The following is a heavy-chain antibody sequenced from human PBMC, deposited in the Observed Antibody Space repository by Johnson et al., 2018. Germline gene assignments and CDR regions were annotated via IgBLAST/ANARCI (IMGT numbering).Heavy chain of an antibody. V-gene: IGHV3-23*04. Sequence: VQLGQAGGGLVEPGGSLRLSCAASGFTFSSYAMSWVRQAPGKGLEWVSAISGSGGSTYYADSVKGRFTISRDNSKNTLYLQMNSLSAEDTAVYYCAKVPYSSSSHPQHWGQGTLVTVSS. CDR1: GFTFSSYA. CDR2: ISGSGGST. D-gene: IGHD6-6*01. J-gene: IGHJ1*01. CDR3: AKVPYSSSSHPQH.